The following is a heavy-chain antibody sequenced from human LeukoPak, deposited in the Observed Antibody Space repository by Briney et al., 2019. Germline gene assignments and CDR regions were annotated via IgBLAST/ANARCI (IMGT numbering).Heavy chain of an antibody. CDR2: IDPSGGST. Sequence: GASVKVSCKASGYTFTSDYMHWVRQVPGQGLEWMGIIDPSGGSTSYAQKFQGRVTMTRDTSTSTVYMELSSLRSEDTAVYYCARERLRLGELSHNWFDPWGQGTLVTVSS. CDR3: ARERLRLGELSHNWFDP. J-gene: IGHJ5*02. CDR1: GYTFTSDY. V-gene: IGHV1-46*03. D-gene: IGHD3-16*02.